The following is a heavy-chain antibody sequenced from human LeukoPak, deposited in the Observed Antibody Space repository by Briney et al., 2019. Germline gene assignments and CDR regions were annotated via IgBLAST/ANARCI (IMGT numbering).Heavy chain of an antibody. D-gene: IGHD3-9*01. Sequence: PSETLSLTCTVSGGSISSYYWSWIRQPPGKGLEWIGYIYYSGSTNYNPSLKSRVTISVDTSKNQFSLKLSPVTAADTAVYYCARAKGPYYDILTGYPGVPYYFDYWGQGTLVTVSS. V-gene: IGHV4-59*01. J-gene: IGHJ4*02. CDR3: ARAKGPYYDILTGYPGVPYYFDY. CDR1: GGSISSYY. CDR2: IYYSGST.